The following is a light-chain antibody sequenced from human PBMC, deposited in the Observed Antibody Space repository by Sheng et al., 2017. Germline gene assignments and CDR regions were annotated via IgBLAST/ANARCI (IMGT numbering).Light chain of an antibody. CDR3: AAWDDSLNGEL. CDR1: FSNIGSHT. V-gene: IGLV1-44*01. J-gene: IGLJ2*01. CDR2: SNN. Sequence: QSVLTQPPSASGTPGQRVTISCSGSFSNIGSHTVTWYQQLPGTAPKFLISSNNQRPSGVPDRFSGSKSGTSASLVISGLQSEDEADYYCAAWDDSLNGELIGGGTKLT.